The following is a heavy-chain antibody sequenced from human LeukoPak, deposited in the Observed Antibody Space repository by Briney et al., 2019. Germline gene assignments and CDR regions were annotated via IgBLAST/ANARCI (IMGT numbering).Heavy chain of an antibody. Sequence: ASVKVSCKASGYTFTSYYMHWVRQAPGQGLEWMGWINPNSGGTNYAQKFQGRVTMTRDTSISTAYMELSRLRSDDTAVYYCARASYDFWSGYYYFDYWGQGTLVTVSS. J-gene: IGHJ4*02. CDR1: GYTFTSYY. CDR2: INPNSGGT. D-gene: IGHD3-3*01. CDR3: ARASYDFWSGYYYFDY. V-gene: IGHV1-2*02.